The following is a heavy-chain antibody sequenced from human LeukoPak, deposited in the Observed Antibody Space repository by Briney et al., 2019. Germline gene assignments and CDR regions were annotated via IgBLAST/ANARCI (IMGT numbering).Heavy chain of an antibody. CDR1: GGSFSGYY. V-gene: IGHV4-34*01. J-gene: IGHJ5*02. D-gene: IGHD3-22*01. CDR3: ARVYYDSTGYYILDP. Sequence: SETLSLTCAVYGGSFSGYYWSWIRQPPGKGLEWIGEINHSGSTNYNPSLKSRVTISIDTSKTQFSLKLSSVTAADTAVYFCARVYYDSTGYYILDPWGQGTLVTVSS. CDR2: INHSGST.